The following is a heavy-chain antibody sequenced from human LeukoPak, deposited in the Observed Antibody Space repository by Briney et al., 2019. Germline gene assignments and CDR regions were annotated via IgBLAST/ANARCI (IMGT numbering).Heavy chain of an antibody. CDR3: GTLYSGWSYYLDY. V-gene: IGHV4-39*07. CDR1: GGLISISTYY. CDR2: IYYSGTT. Sequence: KPSETLSLTCTVSGGLISISTYYWGWIRQPPGKGLEWIGSIYYSGTTHYNPSLKSRVTIAVDTSKNQFSLKLISVTAADTAVYARGTLYSGWSYYLDYWGQGTLVTVSS. J-gene: IGHJ4*02. D-gene: IGHD6-19*01.